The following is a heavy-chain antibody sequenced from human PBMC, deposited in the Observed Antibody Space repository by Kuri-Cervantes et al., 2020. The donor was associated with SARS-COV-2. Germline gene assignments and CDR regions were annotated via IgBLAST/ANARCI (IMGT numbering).Heavy chain of an antibody. CDR1: GFTFSSYA. CDR3: ASEDSGSYFRGRGMFDP. Sequence: GESLKISCAASGFTFSSYAMSWVRQAPGKGLEWVSAISGSGGSTYYADSVKGRFTISRDNAKNSLYLQMNSLRAEDTAVYYCASEDSGSYFRGRGMFDPWGQGTLVTVSS. CDR2: ISGSGGST. J-gene: IGHJ5*02. D-gene: IGHD1-26*01. V-gene: IGHV3-23*01.